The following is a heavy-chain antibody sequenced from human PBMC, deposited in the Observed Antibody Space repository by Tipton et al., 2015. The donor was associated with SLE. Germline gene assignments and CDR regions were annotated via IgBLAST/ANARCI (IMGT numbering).Heavy chain of an antibody. V-gene: IGHV1-46*01. Sequence: QSGPEVKKPGASVKVSCKASGYTFTSYYINWVRQAPGQGLEWKGIINPRGGSTSYAQKFQGRVTMTRDTSTSTVYMELSSLRSEDTAVYYCARGKAVTIFGVVVGGYYYMDVWGKGTTVTVSS. CDR2: INPRGGST. J-gene: IGHJ6*03. D-gene: IGHD3-3*01. CDR3: ARGKAVTIFGVVVGGYYYMDV. CDR1: GYTFTSYY.